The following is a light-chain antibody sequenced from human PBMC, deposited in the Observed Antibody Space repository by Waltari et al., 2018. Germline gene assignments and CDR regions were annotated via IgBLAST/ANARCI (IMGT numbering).Light chain of an antibody. J-gene: IGKJ1*01. CDR3: QKYDFLPAT. V-gene: IGKV3-20*01. Sequence: EIVLTQSPATLSLSPGERATLSCRASQGVGKYLAWYQQRPGQAPRLLHYHASIRATGIPDRFSGSGSGTDFSLTISRLEPEDFAVYYCQKYDFLPATFGQGTTVEIK. CDR2: HAS. CDR1: QGVGKY.